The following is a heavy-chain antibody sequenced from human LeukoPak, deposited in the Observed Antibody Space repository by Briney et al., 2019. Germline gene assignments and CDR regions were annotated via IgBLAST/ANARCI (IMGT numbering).Heavy chain of an antibody. CDR1: GGSISSGSYY. CDR3: ARDLWFGDQDLYYYYYYMDV. CDR2: IYTSGST. J-gene: IGHJ6*03. D-gene: IGHD3-10*01. Sequence: SETLSLTCTVSGGSISSGSYYWSWIRQPAGTGLEWIGRIYTSGSTNYNPSLKSRVTMSVDTSKNQFSLKLSSVTAADTAVYYCARDLWFGDQDLYYYYYYMDVWGKGTTVTISS. V-gene: IGHV4-61*02.